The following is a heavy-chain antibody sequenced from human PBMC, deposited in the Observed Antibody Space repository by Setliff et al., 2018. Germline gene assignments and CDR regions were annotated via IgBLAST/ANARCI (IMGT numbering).Heavy chain of an antibody. V-gene: IGHV1-18*01. J-gene: IGHJ4*02. CDR1: GYISTSYG. D-gene: IGHD6-19*01. CDR2: ISAYNGNT. CDR3: ARGNSRSSVWYVVPHFDY. Sequence: ASVKVSCKASGYISTSYGITWVRQAPGQGLEWMGWISAYNGNTNYAQKLQGRVTMTTDTSTSTAYMELRSLRSDDTAVYYCARGNSRSSVWYVVPHFDYWGQGTLVTVSS.